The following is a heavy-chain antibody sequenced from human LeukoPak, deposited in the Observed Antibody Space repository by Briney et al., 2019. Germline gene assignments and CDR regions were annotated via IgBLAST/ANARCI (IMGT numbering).Heavy chain of an antibody. Sequence: SETLSLTCAVYGGSFSGYYWSWIREPPGKGLEWIGEINHSGSTNYNPSLKSRVTISVDTSKNQVSLKLSSVTAADTAVYYCARGKSLRYYYDSSGYGVDAFDIWGQGTMVTVSS. CDR2: INHSGST. J-gene: IGHJ3*02. CDR3: ARGKSLRYYYDSSGYGVDAFDI. V-gene: IGHV4-34*01. CDR1: GGSFSGYY. D-gene: IGHD3-22*01.